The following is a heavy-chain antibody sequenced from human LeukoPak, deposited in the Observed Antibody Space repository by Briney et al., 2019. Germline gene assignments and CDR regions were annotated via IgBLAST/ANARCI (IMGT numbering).Heavy chain of an antibody. D-gene: IGHD3-10*01. CDR1: GGSISSSSYY. J-gene: IGHJ4*02. Sequence: SETLSLTCTVSGGSISSSSYYWGWIRQPPGKGLEWIGSIYYSGSTYYNPSLKSRVTISVDTSKNQFSLKLSSVTAADTAVYYCARGGPITMVRGVMPYYFDYWGQGTLVTVSS. CDR2: IYYSGST. V-gene: IGHV4-39*01. CDR3: ARGGPITMVRGVMPYYFDY.